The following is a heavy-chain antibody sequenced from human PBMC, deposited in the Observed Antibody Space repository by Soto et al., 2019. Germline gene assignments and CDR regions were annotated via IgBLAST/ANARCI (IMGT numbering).Heavy chain of an antibody. D-gene: IGHD2-21*02. CDR2: ISYSGTR. CDR3: ARPIGGDRWSLDH. Sequence: QLQLQESGPGLVKPAETLSLTCTVSGVSISSGDYWWGWIRQPPGKGLEYIGIISYSGTRHYSPSLRSRVVISVDSSKTQFSLRLSSVTAADTAVYYCARPIGGDRWSLDHWGQGPPVTVFS. V-gene: IGHV4-39*01. CDR1: GVSISSGDYW. J-gene: IGHJ4*02.